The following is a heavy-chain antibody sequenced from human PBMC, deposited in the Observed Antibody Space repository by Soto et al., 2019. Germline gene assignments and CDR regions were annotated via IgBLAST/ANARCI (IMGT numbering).Heavy chain of an antibody. Sequence: PGGSLRLSCAASGFTFSSYGMHWVRQAPGKGLGWVAVIWYDGSNKYYADSVKGRFTISRDNSKNTLYLQMNSLRAEDTAVYYCAREGGIQLWTSYYYYGMDVWGQGTTVTVSS. D-gene: IGHD5-18*01. V-gene: IGHV3-33*01. CDR2: IWYDGSNK. CDR1: GFTFSSYG. CDR3: AREGGIQLWTSYYYYGMDV. J-gene: IGHJ6*02.